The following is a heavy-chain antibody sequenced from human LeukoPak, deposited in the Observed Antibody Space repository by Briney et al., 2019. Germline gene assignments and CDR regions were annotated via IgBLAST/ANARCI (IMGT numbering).Heavy chain of an antibody. V-gene: IGHV3-53*01. CDR1: GFTVSSNY. D-gene: IGHD5-18*01. CDR2: IYSGGST. J-gene: IGHJ4*02. Sequence: GGSLRLSCAASGFTVSSNYMSWVRQAPGKGLEWVSVIYSGGSTYYADSVKGRFTISRDNSKNTLYLQMNSLRAEDTAVYYCARGTDTAVAGPDYWGQGTLVTVSS. CDR3: ARGTDTAVAGPDY.